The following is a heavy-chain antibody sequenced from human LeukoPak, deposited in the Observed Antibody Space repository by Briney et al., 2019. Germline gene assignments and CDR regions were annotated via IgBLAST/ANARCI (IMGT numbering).Heavy chain of an antibody. CDR1: GYTFTSYY. CDR3: ARDVPSLYGMDV. CDR2: INPSGGST. V-gene: IGHV1-46*01. Sequence: ASVKVSCKASGYTFTSYYMHWVRQAPGRGLEWMGIINPSGGSTSYAQKFQGRVTMTRDTSTSTVYMELSSLRSEDTAVYYCARDVPSLYGMDVWGRGTTVTVSS. J-gene: IGHJ6*02.